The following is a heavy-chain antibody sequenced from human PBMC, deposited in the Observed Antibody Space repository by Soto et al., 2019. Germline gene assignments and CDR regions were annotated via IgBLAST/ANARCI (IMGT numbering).Heavy chain of an antibody. Sequence: SVKVSCKAPGGTFKNNGISWVRQAPGQGLEWMGGIIPVFGTTNYAQKFQGRLTITADDFTSTVYMELSRLRYEDTAVYYCASENGGAVATILFYFDYWGPGTLVTVSS. J-gene: IGHJ4*02. D-gene: IGHD5-12*01. CDR1: GGTFKNNG. V-gene: IGHV1-69*13. CDR3: ASENGGAVATILFYFDY. CDR2: IIPVFGTT.